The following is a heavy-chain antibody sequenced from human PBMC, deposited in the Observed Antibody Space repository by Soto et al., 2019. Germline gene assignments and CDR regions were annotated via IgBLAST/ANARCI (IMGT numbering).Heavy chain of an antibody. CDR1: GGSISSGGYY. CDR3: ARVRRWAYYDSSGYYGPWFDP. V-gene: IGHV4-31*03. D-gene: IGHD3-22*01. Sequence: PSETLSLTCTVSGGSISSGGYYWSWIRQHPGKGLEWIGYIYYSGSTYYNPSLKSRVTISVDTSKNQFSLKLSSVTAADTAVYYCARVRRWAYYDSSGYYGPWFDPWGQGTLVTVSS. J-gene: IGHJ5*02. CDR2: IYYSGST.